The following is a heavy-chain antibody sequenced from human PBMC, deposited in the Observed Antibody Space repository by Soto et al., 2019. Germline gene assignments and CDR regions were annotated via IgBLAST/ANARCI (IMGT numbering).Heavy chain of an antibody. Sequence: GGSLRLSCAIYESTVRRDWMNWVRQAPGKGLEWVSIIYSGGTTYYADSVKGRFTISRDNSKNTLHLQMNSLRVEDTAVYYCLTAPVVWTYWGQGTLVTVSS. D-gene: IGHD1-1*01. CDR3: LTAPVVWTY. V-gene: IGHV3-53*01. CDR2: IYSGGTT. CDR1: ESTVRRDW. J-gene: IGHJ4*02.